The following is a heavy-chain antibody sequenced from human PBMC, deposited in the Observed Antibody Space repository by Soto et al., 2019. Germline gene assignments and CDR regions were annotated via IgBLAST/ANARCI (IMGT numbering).Heavy chain of an antibody. CDR3: AKDPLTTGTMVLGY. D-gene: IGHD3-10*01. CDR1: GFTFSSYA. CDR2: ISCSGGIT. Sequence: PGGSLRLSCAASGFTFSSYAMTWVRQAPGKGLEWVSSISCSGGITYYADSVKGRFTISRDNSTNTLYLQMNSLRAEDTAVYYCAKDPLTTGTMVLGYWGQGTLVTVSS. J-gene: IGHJ4*02. V-gene: IGHV3-23*01.